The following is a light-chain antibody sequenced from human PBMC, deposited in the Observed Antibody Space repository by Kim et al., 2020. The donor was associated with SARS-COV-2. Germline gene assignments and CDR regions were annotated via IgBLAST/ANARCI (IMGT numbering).Light chain of an antibody. Sequence: DIVMTQSPDSLAVSLGERATINCKSSQSVLYSSNNKNYLAWYQQKPGQPPKLLIYWASTRESGVPDRFSGGGSGTDFTLTISSLQAEDVVVYYCQQYYSTPLTFGGGTKVDIK. CDR1: QSVLYSSNNKNY. J-gene: IGKJ4*01. CDR2: WAS. CDR3: QQYYSTPLT. V-gene: IGKV4-1*01.